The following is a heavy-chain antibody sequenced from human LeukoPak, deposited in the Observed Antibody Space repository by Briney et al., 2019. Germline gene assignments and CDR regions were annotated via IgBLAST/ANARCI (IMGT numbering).Heavy chain of an antibody. Sequence: SETLSLTCTVSGGSISSYYWSWIRQPPGKGLEWIGYIYYSGNTNYNPSLKSRVTISVDTSKNQFSLKLSSVTAADTAVYYCAREVKDYYDNSGYYAYWGQGTLVTVSS. CDR1: GGSISSYY. J-gene: IGHJ4*02. CDR2: IYYSGNT. V-gene: IGHV4-59*01. D-gene: IGHD3-22*01. CDR3: AREVKDYYDNSGYYAY.